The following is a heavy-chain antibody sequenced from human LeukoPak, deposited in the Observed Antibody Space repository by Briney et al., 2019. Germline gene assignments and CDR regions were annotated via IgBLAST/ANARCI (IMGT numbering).Heavy chain of an antibody. J-gene: IGHJ6*03. CDR2: VDPKDGET. V-gene: IGHV1-69-2*01. CDR3: AKSRYYYDSSGYPYYYYYMDV. Sequence: ASVKVSCKASGGTFTGYYMHWVREAPGKGLEWMGRVDPKDGETIYAEKFQGRVTITADTSTDTAYMELSSLRSEDTAVYYCAKSRYYYDSSGYPYYYYYMDVWGKGTTVTVSS. D-gene: IGHD3-22*01. CDR1: GGTFTGYY.